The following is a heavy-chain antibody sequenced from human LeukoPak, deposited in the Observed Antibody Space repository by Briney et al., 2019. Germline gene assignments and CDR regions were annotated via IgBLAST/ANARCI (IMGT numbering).Heavy chain of an antibody. D-gene: IGHD5-18*01. CDR1: GFTFSSYG. J-gene: IGHJ4*02. CDR3: AKAADYGYTTHFDY. CDR2: IRYDGSNK. Sequence: PGGSLRLSCAASGFTFSSYGMHWVRQAPGKGLEWVAFIRYDGSNKYYADSVKGRFTISRDNSKNTLYLQMNSLRAEDTAVYYCAKAADYGYTTHFDYRGQGTLVTVSP. V-gene: IGHV3-30*02.